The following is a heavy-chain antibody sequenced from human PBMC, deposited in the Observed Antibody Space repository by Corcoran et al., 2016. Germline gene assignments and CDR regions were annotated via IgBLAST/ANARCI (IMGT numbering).Heavy chain of an antibody. CDR2: IRSKANSYAT. J-gene: IGHJ6*02. V-gene: IGHV3-73*02. CDR3: TSQPDIVVVPAAIHDYGMDV. CDR1: GFTFSGSA. D-gene: IGHD2-2*01. Sequence: EVQLVESGGGLVQPGGSLKLSCAASGFTFSGSAMHWVRQASGKGLEWVGRIRSKANSYATAYAASVKGRFTISRDDSKNTAYLQMNSLKTEDTAVYYCTSQPDIVVVPAAIHDYGMDVWGQGTTVTVSS.